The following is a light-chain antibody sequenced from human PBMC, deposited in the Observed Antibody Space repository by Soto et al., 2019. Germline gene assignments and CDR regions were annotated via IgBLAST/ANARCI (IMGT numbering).Light chain of an antibody. V-gene: IGLV2-14*01. Sequence: QAARAQPASVSGSPGQWITISCTGTSSDFGGYNYVSWYQQHPGKAPKLMIYEVSNRPSGVSNRFSGSKSGNTASLTISGLQAEDEADYYCSSYTSSSTLYVFGTGTKVTVL. J-gene: IGLJ1*01. CDR1: SSDFGGYNY. CDR3: SSYTSSSTLYV. CDR2: EVS.